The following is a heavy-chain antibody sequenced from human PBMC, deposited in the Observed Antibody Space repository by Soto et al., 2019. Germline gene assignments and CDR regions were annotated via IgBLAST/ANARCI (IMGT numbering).Heavy chain of an antibody. CDR2: ISAYNGNT. D-gene: IGHD3-16*01. V-gene: IGHV1-18*01. Sequence: QVQLVQSGAEVKKPGASVKVSCKASGYTFTSYGISWVRQAPGQGLEWMGWISAYNGNTNYAQKLQVRVTMTSDTSTRTAFMELGSLRSDDTAVYYCASEGALGENCYHYGMDVWGQGSTVTVSS. CDR1: GYTFTSYG. J-gene: IGHJ6*02. CDR3: ASEGALGENCYHYGMDV.